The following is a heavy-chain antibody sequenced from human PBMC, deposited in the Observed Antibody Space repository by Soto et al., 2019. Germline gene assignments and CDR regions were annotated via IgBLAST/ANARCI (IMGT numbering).Heavy chain of an antibody. Sequence: GGSLRLSCAASGFNFNSYWMYWVRQAPGKGLAWVSRIYTDGSSTSYADSVKGRFTISRDNANDMLYLQMNSLKADDTGVYFCARDQARARSFQLDSRGQGTLVTVSS. CDR3: ARDQARARSFQLDS. CDR1: GFNFNSYW. CDR2: IYTDGSST. D-gene: IGHD1-1*01. J-gene: IGHJ4*02. V-gene: IGHV3-74*01.